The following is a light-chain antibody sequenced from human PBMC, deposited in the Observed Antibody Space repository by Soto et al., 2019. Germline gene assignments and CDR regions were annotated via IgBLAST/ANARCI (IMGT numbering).Light chain of an antibody. CDR3: CSSAGTYTSV. Sequence: QSALTQPRSVSGSPGQSVTISCTGTSSDVGGYNYVYWYQQHPGKAPKLIIYDVSKRPSGVPDRFSGSKSGNTASLTISGLQAEDEADYYCCSSAGTYTSVFGGGTKLTVL. V-gene: IGLV2-11*01. CDR1: SSDVGGYNY. J-gene: IGLJ3*02. CDR2: DVS.